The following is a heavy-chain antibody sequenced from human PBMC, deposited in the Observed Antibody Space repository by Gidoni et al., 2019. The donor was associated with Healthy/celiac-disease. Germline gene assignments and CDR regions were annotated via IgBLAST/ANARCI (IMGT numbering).Heavy chain of an antibody. CDR1: GFTFSSYA. D-gene: IGHD6-13*01. CDR2: ISGSGGST. Sequence: EVQLLESGGGLVQPGGSLRLSCAASGFTFSSYAMSWVRQAPGKGLEWVSAISGSGGSTYYADSVKGRFTISRDNSKNTLYLQMNSLRAEDTAVYYCAKEMGQQLRPREYGMDVWGQGTTVTVSS. J-gene: IGHJ6*02. V-gene: IGHV3-23*01. CDR3: AKEMGQQLRPREYGMDV.